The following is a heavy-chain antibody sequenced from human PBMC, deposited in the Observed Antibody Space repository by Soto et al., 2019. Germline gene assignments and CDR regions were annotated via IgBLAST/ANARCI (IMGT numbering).Heavy chain of an antibody. V-gene: IGHV1-46*01. CDR1: GYTFTSYD. J-gene: IGHJ4*02. CDR3: AGGPTYYYDSSGYNFDY. CDR2: INPSGGST. D-gene: IGHD3-22*01. Sequence: ASVKVSCKASGYTFTSYDMHWVRQAPGQGLEWMGIINPSGGSTSYAQKFQGRVTMTRDTSTSTVYMELSSLRSEDTAVYYCAGGPTYYYDSSGYNFDYWGQGTLVTVSS.